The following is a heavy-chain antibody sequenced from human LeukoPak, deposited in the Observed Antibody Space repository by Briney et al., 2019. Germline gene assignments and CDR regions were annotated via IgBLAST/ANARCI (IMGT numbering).Heavy chain of an antibody. CDR2: IYYSGSI. V-gene: IGHV4-28*05. J-gene: IGHJ2*01. Sequence: PSDTLSLTCAVSGYSISSSNWWGWIRQPPGKGLEWIGYIYYSGSIYYNPSLKSRVTMSVDTSKNQFSLKLSSVTAVDTAVYYCARRSPRERSGGSCPEWYFDLWGRGTLVTVSS. CDR1: GYSISSSNW. D-gene: IGHD2-15*01. CDR3: ARRSPRERSGGSCPEWYFDL.